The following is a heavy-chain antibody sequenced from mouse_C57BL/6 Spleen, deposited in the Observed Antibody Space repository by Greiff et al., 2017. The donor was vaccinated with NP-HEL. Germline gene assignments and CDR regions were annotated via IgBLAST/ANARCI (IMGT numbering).Heavy chain of an antibody. Sequence: QVQLQQPGAELVKPGASVKLSCKASGYTFTSYWMHWVKQRPGQGLEWIGMIHPNSGSTNYNEKFKSKATLIVDKSSSTAYMQLSSLTSEDSAVYYCARRDHYYGSSYGDFDYWGQGTTLTVSS. CDR2: IHPNSGST. V-gene: IGHV1-64*01. CDR1: GYTFTSYW. D-gene: IGHD1-1*01. J-gene: IGHJ2*01. CDR3: ARRDHYYGSSYGDFDY.